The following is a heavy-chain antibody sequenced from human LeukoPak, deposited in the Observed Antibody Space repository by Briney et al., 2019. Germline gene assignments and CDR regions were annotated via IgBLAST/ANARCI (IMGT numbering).Heavy chain of an antibody. Sequence: GRSLRLSCAASGFTFSSYGMHWVRQAPGKVLEWVAVISYDGSNKYYADSVKGRFTISRDNSKNTLYLQMNSLRAEDTAVYYCAKGITMVRGVSNNWFDPWGQGTLVTVSS. CDR3: AKGITMVRGVSNNWFDP. J-gene: IGHJ5*02. D-gene: IGHD3-10*01. CDR1: GFTFSSYG. V-gene: IGHV3-30*18. CDR2: ISYDGSNK.